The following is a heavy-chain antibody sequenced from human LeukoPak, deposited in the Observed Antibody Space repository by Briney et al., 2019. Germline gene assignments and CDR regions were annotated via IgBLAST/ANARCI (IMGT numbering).Heavy chain of an antibody. CDR2: IGSSTSTI. CDR1: VFILSIYS. J-gene: IGHJ3*02. V-gene: IGHV3-48*02. D-gene: IGHD6-13*01. Sequence: GGSLRLSRASSVFILSIYSMNWVRQAPGKGLEGVSYIGSSTSTIYYADSVKGRFTVSRDNAKNSLYLQMNSLRDEDTAMYYCARVLRAGNDAFDIWGQGTVVTVSS. CDR3: ARVLRAGNDAFDI.